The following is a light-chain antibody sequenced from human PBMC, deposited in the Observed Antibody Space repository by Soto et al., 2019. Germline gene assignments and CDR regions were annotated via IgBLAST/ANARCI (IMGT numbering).Light chain of an antibody. CDR3: SSFTSTNTVL. CDR2: NVS. V-gene: IGLV2-14*01. CDR1: SSDVGGYNY. Sequence: QSALTQPASVSGSPGQSITISCTGTSSDVGGYNYVSWYQQHPGKAPKLMIYNVSNRPSGVSNRVSGSKSGNTASLTISGLQAEDEGHYYCSSFTSTNTVLFGGWTKETVL. J-gene: IGLJ2*01.